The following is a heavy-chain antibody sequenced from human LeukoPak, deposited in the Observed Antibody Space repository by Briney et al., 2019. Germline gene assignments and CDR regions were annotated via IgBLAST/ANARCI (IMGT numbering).Heavy chain of an antibody. D-gene: IGHD1-7*01. Sequence: SETLSLTCTVSGGSFTSDYWSWIRQPAGKGLEWIGRFYTSGTTNYNPSLKSRVTMSADTSKNQFSLKLGSVTAADTAVYYCARCRHGNCDYFDYWGQGTLVTVSS. V-gene: IGHV4-4*07. CDR2: FYTSGTT. J-gene: IGHJ4*02. CDR1: GGSFTSDY. CDR3: ARCRHGNCDYFDY.